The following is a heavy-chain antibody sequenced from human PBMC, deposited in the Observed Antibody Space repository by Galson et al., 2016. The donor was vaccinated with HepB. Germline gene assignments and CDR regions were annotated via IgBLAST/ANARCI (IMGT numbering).Heavy chain of an antibody. CDR1: GYTFTRYY. CDR3: AIGRYYDSSGYLNVFDI. Sequence: VKVSCKVSGYTFTRYYMHWLQQAPGKGLEWMGLVDPEDGETKYAEKFQGRVTMTADTSTDTAYVDMNSLRSEDTAVYYCAIGRYYDSSGYLNVFDIWGQGTMVTVSS. V-gene: IGHV1-69-2*01. D-gene: IGHD3-22*01. J-gene: IGHJ3*02. CDR2: VDPEDGET.